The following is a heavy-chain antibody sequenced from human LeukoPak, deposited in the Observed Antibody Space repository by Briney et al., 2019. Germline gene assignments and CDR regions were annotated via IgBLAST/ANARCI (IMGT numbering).Heavy chain of an antibody. CDR3: ARDLPPYYFDY. CDR2: IIPILGIA. J-gene: IGHJ4*02. CDR1: GGIFRNYA. V-gene: IGHV1-69*04. Sequence: ASVTVSFKASGGIFRNYAISWVRQAPGQGLEWMGMIIPILGIANYAQKFQGRVTITADKSTSTAYMDLSSLRSEDTAVYYCARDLPPYYFDYWGQGTLVTVSS.